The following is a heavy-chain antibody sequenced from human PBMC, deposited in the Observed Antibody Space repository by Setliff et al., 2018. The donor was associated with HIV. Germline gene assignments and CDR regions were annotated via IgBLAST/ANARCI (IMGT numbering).Heavy chain of an antibody. CDR1: GFTFSNNW. CDR3: ARDGDSPGEDAFDI. CDR2: IKQDGSVK. D-gene: IGHD3-10*01. J-gene: IGHJ3*02. Sequence: GGSLRLSCAASGFTFSNNWMAWVRLAQGKGLEWVANIKQDGSVKNYVDSVNGRFTISRDNAKNSVYLQMASVRAEDTAVYYCARDGDSPGEDAFDIWGQGTMVTVSS. V-gene: IGHV3-7*05.